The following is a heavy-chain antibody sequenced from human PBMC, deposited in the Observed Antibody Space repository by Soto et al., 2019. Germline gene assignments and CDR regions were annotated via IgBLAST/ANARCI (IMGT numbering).Heavy chain of an antibody. Sequence: QVQLQQWGAGLLKPSETLSLTCAVYGGSFSGYYWSWIRQPPGKGLEWMGEINHSGSTNYNPSLKSRVTISVDTSKNQFSLKLSSVTAADTAVYYCARGLRVTTSPDYYYYGMDVWGQGTTVTVSS. CDR1: GGSFSGYY. V-gene: IGHV4-34*01. CDR3: ARGLRVTTSPDYYYYGMDV. J-gene: IGHJ6*02. CDR2: INHSGST. D-gene: IGHD4-17*01.